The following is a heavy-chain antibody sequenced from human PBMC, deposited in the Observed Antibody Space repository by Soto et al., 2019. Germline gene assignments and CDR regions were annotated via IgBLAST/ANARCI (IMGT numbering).Heavy chain of an antibody. V-gene: IGHV4-34*01. CDR1: GGSFSGYY. J-gene: IGHJ4*02. Sequence: QVQLQQWGAGLLKPSETLSLTCAVYGGSFSGYYWSWIRQPPGKGLEWIGEINHSGSTNYNPSLKSRVTISVDTSKNQFSLKLSSVTAADTAVYYCARGAVLLWFGELSLHFDYWGQGTLVTVSS. CDR2: INHSGST. CDR3: ARGAVLLWFGELSLHFDY. D-gene: IGHD3-10*01.